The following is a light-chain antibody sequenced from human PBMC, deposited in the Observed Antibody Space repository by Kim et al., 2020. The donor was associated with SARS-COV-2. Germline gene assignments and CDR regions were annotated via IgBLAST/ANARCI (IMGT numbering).Light chain of an antibody. CDR3: SAWDSSLSVWV. J-gene: IGLJ3*02. V-gene: IGLV10-54*01. CDR2: RNN. Sequence: QAGLTHPPSVSKGLRQTATLTCTGNSNNVGNQGAAWLQQHQGHPPKLLSYRNNTLPSGISERLSASRSGNTASLTITGLQPEDEADYYCSAWDSSLSVWVLGGGTKLTVL. CDR1: SNNVGNQG.